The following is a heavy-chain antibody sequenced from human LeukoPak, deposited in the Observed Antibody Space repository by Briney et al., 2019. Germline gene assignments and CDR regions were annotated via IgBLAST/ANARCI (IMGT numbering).Heavy chain of an antibody. CDR2: INSDGINT. D-gene: IGHD3-22*01. CDR1: GFTFSNYW. J-gene: IGHJ5*02. CDR3: ARDLGQYYDTSDNWFDP. Sequence: GGSLRLSCAASGFTFSNYWMHWVRQAPGKGPVWVSRINSDGINTSYADSVKGRFTISRDNAKNTLNLQMNSLRAEDTAVYYCARDLGQYYDTSDNWFDPWGQGTLVTVSS. V-gene: IGHV3-74*01.